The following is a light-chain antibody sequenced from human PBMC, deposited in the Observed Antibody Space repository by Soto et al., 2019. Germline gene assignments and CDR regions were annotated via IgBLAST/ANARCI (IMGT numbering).Light chain of an antibody. CDR2: AAS. CDR3: QQSYRTPT. Sequence: AIQVTQSPSSLSASVGDRVTITCRASQGIRNDLGWYQQKPGKAPKLLIYAASSLQSGVPSRFSGSGSGTDFTLTISSLQPEDFATYYCQQSYRTPTFGQGTRLEIK. J-gene: IGKJ5*01. V-gene: IGKV1-6*01. CDR1: QGIRND.